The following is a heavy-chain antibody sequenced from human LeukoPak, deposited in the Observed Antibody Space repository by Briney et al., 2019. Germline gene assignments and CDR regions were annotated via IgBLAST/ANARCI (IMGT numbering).Heavy chain of an antibody. V-gene: IGHV3-33*01. CDR1: GFTFSSYG. CDR3: ARSAVGTSCCTAVDY. Sequence: GGSLRLSCAASGFTFSSYGMLWVRQAPGKGLEWVAVIWYDGSDKYYADSVKGRFTISRDNSKNTLYLQMNSLRAEDTAEYYCARSAVGTSCCTAVDYWGQGTLVTVSS. CDR2: IWYDGSDK. J-gene: IGHJ4*02. D-gene: IGHD1-26*01.